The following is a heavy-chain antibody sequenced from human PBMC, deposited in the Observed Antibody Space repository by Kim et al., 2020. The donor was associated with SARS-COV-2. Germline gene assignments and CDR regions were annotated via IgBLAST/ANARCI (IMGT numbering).Heavy chain of an antibody. J-gene: IGHJ4*02. CDR3: ARDSEDSGSYLDY. CDR2: ISYGGERK. V-gene: IGHV3-30*03. D-gene: IGHD3-10*01. CDR1: GFIFSRSA. Sequence: GGSLRLSCAASGFIFSRSAMHWVRQAPGKGPECVADISYGGERKYYADSVKGRFTISRDNSENTVYLQMNNLRPEDTAMYYCARDSEDSGSYLDYWGQGT.